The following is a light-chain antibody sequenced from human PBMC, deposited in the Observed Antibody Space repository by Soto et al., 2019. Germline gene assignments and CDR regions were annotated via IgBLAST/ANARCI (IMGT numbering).Light chain of an antibody. V-gene: IGKV3-15*01. Sequence: EIVLTQSPATLSLSPGERATLSCRASQSVSSYLAWYQQKPGQAPRLLIYDASNRATGIPARFSGSGSGTEFTLTISSLRSEDFAVYYCQQYNNWPRLTFGGGTKVDIK. J-gene: IGKJ4*01. CDR3: QQYNNWPRLT. CDR2: DAS. CDR1: QSVSSY.